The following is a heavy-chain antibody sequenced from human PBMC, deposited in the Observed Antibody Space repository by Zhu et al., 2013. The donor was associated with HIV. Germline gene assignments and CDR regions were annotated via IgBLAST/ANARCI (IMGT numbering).Heavy chain of an antibody. V-gene: IGHV1-18*01. CDR1: GYTFTSYG. CDR2: ISAYNGNT. CDR3: ARDGLQKGVYYYYYYGMDV. D-gene: IGHD4-4*01. Sequence: QVQLVQSGAEVKKPGASVKVSCKASGYTFTSYGISWVRQAPGQGLEWMGWISAYNGNTNYAQKLQGRVTMTTDTSTSTAYMELRSLRSDDTAVYHCARDGLQKGVYYYYYYGMDVWGQGTTVTVSS. J-gene: IGHJ6*02.